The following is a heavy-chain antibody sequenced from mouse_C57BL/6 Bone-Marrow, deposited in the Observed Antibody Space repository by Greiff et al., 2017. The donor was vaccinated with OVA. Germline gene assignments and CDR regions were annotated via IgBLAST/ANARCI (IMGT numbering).Heavy chain of an antibody. CDR3: ARVGTTVVAHFDY. CDR2: ISYDGSN. J-gene: IGHJ2*01. D-gene: IGHD1-1*01. CDR1: GYSITSGYY. Sequence: EVQLKESGPGLVKPSPSLSLSCSVTGYSITSGYYWYWIRQPPGNKLEWMGIISYDGSNNYNPSFKNRISITRDTSKNQFYLKLNTVTTEDTATYYCARVGTTVVAHFDYWGQGTTLTVSS. V-gene: IGHV3-6*01.